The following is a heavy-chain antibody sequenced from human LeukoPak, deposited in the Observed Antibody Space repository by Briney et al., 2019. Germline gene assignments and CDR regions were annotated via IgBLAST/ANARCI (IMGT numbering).Heavy chain of an antibody. CDR3: ARGSYRYCSSTSCYTAFDY. CDR2: IIPIFGTA. D-gene: IGHD2-2*02. J-gene: IGHJ4*02. CDR1: GGTFSSYA. V-gene: IGHV1-69*13. Sequence: ASVKVSCTASGGTFSSYAISWVRQAPGQGLEWMGGIIPIFGTANYAQKFQGRVTITADESTSTAYMELSSLRSEDTAVYYCARGSYRYCSSTSCYTAFDYWGQGTLVTVSS.